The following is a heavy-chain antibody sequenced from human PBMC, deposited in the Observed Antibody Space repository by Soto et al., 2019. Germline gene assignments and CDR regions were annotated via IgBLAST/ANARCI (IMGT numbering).Heavy chain of an antibody. J-gene: IGHJ4*02. V-gene: IGHV3-30-3*01. CDR3: ARYRYSISTLFND. CDR2: ISDDGSDI. Sequence: QVHLVESGGGVVQPGRSLRLSCAASGFSFSHYAMHWVRQAPGKGLEWVAVISDDGSDIYSADSVKGRFIISRDDSKNTLYLQMNSLRPEDTAVYYCARYRYSISTLFNDGGQGTLVSVS. D-gene: IGHD6-6*01. CDR1: GFSFSHYA.